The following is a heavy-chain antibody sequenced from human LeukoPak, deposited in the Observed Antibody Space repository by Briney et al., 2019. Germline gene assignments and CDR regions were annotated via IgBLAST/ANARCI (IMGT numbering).Heavy chain of an antibody. Sequence: SETLSLTCTVSGGSISSYYWSWIRQPAGKGLEWIGRIYTSGSTNYNPSLKSRVTISVDTSKNQFSLKLSSVTAADTAVYYCARTTEGYCRGRSCYSYYYYMDVWGKGTTVTVSS. CDR2: IYTSGST. CDR1: GGSISSYY. D-gene: IGHD2-15*01. CDR3: ARTTEGYCRGRSCYSYYYYMDV. V-gene: IGHV4-4*07. J-gene: IGHJ6*03.